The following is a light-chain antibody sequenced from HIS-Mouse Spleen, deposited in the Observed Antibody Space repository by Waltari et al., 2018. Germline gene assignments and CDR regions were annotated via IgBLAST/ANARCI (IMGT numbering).Light chain of an antibody. V-gene: IGLV2-8*01. CDR2: EVS. Sequence: QSALTQPPSASGSTGQSVPISCPGPSSDVGGYHYVSWYQQHPGKPPKLMIYEVSKRPSGVPDRFSGSKSGNTASLTVSGLQAEDEADYYCSSYAGSNNLVFGGGTKLTVL. CDR1: SSDVGGYHY. J-gene: IGLJ2*01. CDR3: SSYAGSNNLV.